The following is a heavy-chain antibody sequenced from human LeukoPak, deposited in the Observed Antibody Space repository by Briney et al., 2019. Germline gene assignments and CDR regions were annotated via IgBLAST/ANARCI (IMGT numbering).Heavy chain of an antibody. CDR3: ARLLKYYYESSGYGEDWYFVL. Sequence: GGSLRLSCAVSGFTFSTYRMNWVRQAPGKGLEWISYISRSGDTIYYADSAKGRFTISRDNANNSLYLQMNSLRAEDTAVYFCARLLKYYYESSGYGEDWYFVLWGRGTLVTVSS. CDR2: ISRSGDTI. CDR1: GFTFSTYR. J-gene: IGHJ2*01. V-gene: IGHV3-48*01. D-gene: IGHD3-22*01.